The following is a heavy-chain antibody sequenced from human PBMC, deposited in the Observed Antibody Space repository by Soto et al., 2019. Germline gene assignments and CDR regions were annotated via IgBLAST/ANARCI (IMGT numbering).Heavy chain of an antibody. D-gene: IGHD2-15*01. V-gene: IGHV1-8*01. Sequence: ASVKVSCKASGYTFTSYDINWVRQATGQGLEWMGWMNPNSGNTGYAQKFQGRVTMTRNTSISTAYMELSSLRSEDTAVYYCARVSVGIVVVVAASFDYWGQGTLVTVSS. CDR2: MNPNSGNT. J-gene: IGHJ4*02. CDR3: ARVSVGIVVVVAASFDY. CDR1: GYTFTSYD.